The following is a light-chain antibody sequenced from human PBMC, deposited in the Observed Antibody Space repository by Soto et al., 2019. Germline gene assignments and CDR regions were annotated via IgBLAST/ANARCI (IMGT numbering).Light chain of an antibody. Sequence: DIQMTQSPSTLSASVGDRVIITCRASQSISGWLAWYQRKPGTAPKLLIYHASTLESGVPSRFSGSGSGTEFSLTISSLQPDDFATYYCQQYNTYSFGQGTKVDIK. CDR3: QQYNTYS. V-gene: IGKV1-5*01. J-gene: IGKJ1*01. CDR1: QSISGW. CDR2: HAS.